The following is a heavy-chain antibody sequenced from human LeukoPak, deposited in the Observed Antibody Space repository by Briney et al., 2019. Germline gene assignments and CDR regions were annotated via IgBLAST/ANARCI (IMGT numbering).Heavy chain of an antibody. CDR3: ARGPVVGAIHDVFDM. Sequence: PGGSLRLSCAASGFTFRRNGMNWVRQAPGKGLEWVAVIWYDGSNKYYADSVEGRFTISRDNSKNTLDLQMNSLRAEDTAVYYCARGPVVGAIHDVFDMWGQGTMVIVSS. CDR1: GFTFRRNG. CDR2: IWYDGSNK. J-gene: IGHJ3*02. V-gene: IGHV3-33*01. D-gene: IGHD1-26*01.